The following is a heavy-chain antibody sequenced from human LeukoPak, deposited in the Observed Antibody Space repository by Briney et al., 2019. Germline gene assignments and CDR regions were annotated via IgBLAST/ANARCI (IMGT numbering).Heavy chain of an antibody. CDR3: ARGTYYYDSSGYYKGVFTYYFDY. CDR1: GFTFSSYA. CDR2: ISSNGGST. D-gene: IGHD3-22*01. V-gene: IGHV3-64*01. Sequence: GGSLRPSCAASGFTFSSYAMHWVRQAPGKGLEYVSAISSNGGSTYYANSVKGRFTISRDNSKNTLYLQMGSLRAEDMAVYYCARGTYYYDSSGYYKGVFTYYFDYWGQGTLVTVSS. J-gene: IGHJ4*02.